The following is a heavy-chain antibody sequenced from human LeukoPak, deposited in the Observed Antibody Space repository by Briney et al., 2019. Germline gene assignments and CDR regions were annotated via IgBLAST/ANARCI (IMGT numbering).Heavy chain of an antibody. CDR1: GFTFSSYS. CDR3: ARENYDILTGPLDY. D-gene: IGHD3-9*01. V-gene: IGHV3-21*01. Sequence: PGGSLRLSCAASGFTFSSYSMNWVRQAPGKGLEWVSSISSSSSYIYYADSVKGRFTISRDNAKNSLYLRMNSLRAEDTAVYYCARENYDILTGPLDYWGQGTLVTVSS. CDR2: ISSSSSYI. J-gene: IGHJ4*02.